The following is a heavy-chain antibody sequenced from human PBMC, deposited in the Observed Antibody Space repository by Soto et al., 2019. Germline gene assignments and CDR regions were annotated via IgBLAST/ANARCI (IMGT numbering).Heavy chain of an antibody. Sequence: ASVKVSCKASGYTFTSYDINWVRQATGQGLEWMGWMNPNSGNTGYAQKFQGRVTMTRNTSISTAYMELSSLRSEDTAVYYCALYGDYDYYYYYMDVWGKGTTVTVSS. J-gene: IGHJ6*03. CDR2: MNPNSGNT. V-gene: IGHV1-8*01. D-gene: IGHD4-17*01. CDR3: ALYGDYDYYYYYMDV. CDR1: GYTFTSYD.